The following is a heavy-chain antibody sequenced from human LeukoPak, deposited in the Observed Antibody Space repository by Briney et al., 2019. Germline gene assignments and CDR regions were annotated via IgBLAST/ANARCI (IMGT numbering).Heavy chain of an antibody. CDR3: ARHLYDSSAYYGLDYFDY. D-gene: IGHD3-22*01. CDR1: GGSISSSSYY. Sequence: SETLSLTCTVSGGSISSSSYYWGWIRQPPGKGLEWIGSIYYSGSTYYNPSLKSRVTISVDTSKNQFSLKLSSVTAADTAVYYCARHLYDSSAYYGLDYFDYWDQGTLVTVSS. CDR2: IYYSGST. V-gene: IGHV4-39*01. J-gene: IGHJ4*02.